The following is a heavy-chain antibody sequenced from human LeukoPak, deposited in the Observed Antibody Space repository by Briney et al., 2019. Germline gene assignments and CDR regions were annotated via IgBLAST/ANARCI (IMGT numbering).Heavy chain of an antibody. V-gene: IGHV4-61*02. J-gene: IGHJ4*02. CDR3: ARRDYYYGSGSYYVNFFDY. CDR1: GGSISSGSYY. Sequence: SETLSLTCTVSGGSISSGSYYWSWIRQPAGKGLEWIGRIFTSGSTKYNPSLKSRVTISVDTSKNQFSLKLSSVTAADTAVYYCARRDYYYGSGSYYVNFFDYWGQGTLVTVSS. D-gene: IGHD3-10*01. CDR2: IFTSGST.